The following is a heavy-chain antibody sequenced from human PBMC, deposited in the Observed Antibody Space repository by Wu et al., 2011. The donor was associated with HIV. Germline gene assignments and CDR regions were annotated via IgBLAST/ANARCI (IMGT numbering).Heavy chain of an antibody. CDR3: ARHSPEGYCINGVCSPLPYYYYMDV. CDR2: IYPGDSDT. V-gene: IGHV5-51*01. Sequence: VQLVQSGAEVKKPGESLKISCKASGYSFTSYWIGWVRQMPGKAGVDGIIYPGDSDTRYSPSFQGQVTISADKSISTAYLQWSSLKASDTAMYYCARHSPEGYCINGVCSPLPYYYYMDVWGKGTTVTVSS. J-gene: IGHJ6*03. D-gene: IGHD2-8*01. CDR1: GYSFTSYW.